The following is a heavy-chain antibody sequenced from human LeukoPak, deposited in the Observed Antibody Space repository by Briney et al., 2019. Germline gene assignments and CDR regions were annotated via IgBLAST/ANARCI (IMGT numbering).Heavy chain of an antibody. CDR3: ARAVGSSGSFPFHF. J-gene: IGHJ4*02. CDR2: SYYTGGT. D-gene: IGHD1-26*01. V-gene: IGHV4-39*07. Sequence: PSETLSLTCSVSGASISGSSYYWSWIRQPPGKGLEWISNSYYTGGTYYNPSLRSRVTISVDTSKNSFSLTLNSVTAADTAVYYCARAVGSSGSFPFHFWGQGTLVTVSS. CDR1: GASISGSSYY.